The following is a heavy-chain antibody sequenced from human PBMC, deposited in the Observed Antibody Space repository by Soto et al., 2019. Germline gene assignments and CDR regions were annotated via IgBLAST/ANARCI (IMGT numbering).Heavy chain of an antibody. J-gene: IGHJ5*02. CDR3: ARGGGLTVVNWFDP. Sequence: ASVKVSCKASGGTFSSYSISWVRQAPGQGLEWMGWISAYNGNTNYAQKLQGRVTMTTDTSTSTAYMELRSLRSDDTAVYYCARGGGLTVVNWFDPWGQGALVTVSS. D-gene: IGHD4-17*01. CDR1: GGTFSSYS. V-gene: IGHV1-18*01. CDR2: ISAYNGNT.